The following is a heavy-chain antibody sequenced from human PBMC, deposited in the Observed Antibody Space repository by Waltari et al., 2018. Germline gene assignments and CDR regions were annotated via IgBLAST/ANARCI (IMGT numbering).Heavy chain of an antibody. J-gene: IGHJ4*02. CDR3: AREYYYDGSTYDQ. D-gene: IGHD3-22*01. CDR2: ITRDGFSI. CDR1: GFLFSRYN. V-gene: IGHV3-21*01. Sequence: VQLVESGGGLVKSGGSLSLSCDASGFLFSRYNMNWVRQAPGKGLEWVSSITRDGFSIYYADSVKGRFTVSRDNAKNSLYVQMNNLGAEDTAVYYCAREYYYDGSTYDQWGQGTLVTVSS.